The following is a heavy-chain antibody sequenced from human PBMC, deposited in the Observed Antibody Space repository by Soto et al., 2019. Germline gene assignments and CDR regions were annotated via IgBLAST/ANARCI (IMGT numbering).Heavy chain of an antibody. CDR2: IIPIFDTA. CDR3: ARHDCISTSCYYYYYYSMDV. V-gene: IGHV1-69*12. J-gene: IGHJ6*02. D-gene: IGHD2-2*01. CDR1: GGTFSSYA. Sequence: QVQLVQSGAEVKKPGSSVKVSCKTSGGTFSSYAISWVRQAPGQGLEWMGGIIPIFDTANYAQKFQGRVTITADESTSTDYMEPSSLRSEDTAVYYCARHDCISTSCYYYYYYSMDVWGQGTTVTVSS.